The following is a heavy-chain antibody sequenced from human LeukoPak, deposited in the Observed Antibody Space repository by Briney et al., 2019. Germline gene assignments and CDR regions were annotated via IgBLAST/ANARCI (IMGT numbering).Heavy chain of an antibody. V-gene: IGHV1-46*01. CDR2: INPSGGST. J-gene: IGHJ6*02. CDR3: ARTKPPRDILTGYSYGMDV. CDR1: GYTFTSYY. D-gene: IGHD3-9*01. Sequence: EASVKVSCKASGYTFTSYYMHWVRQAPGQGLEWMGIINPSGGSTSYAQKFQGRVTMTRDTSTSTVYMELSSLRSEDTAVYYCARTKPPRDILTGYSYGMDVWGQGTTVTVSS.